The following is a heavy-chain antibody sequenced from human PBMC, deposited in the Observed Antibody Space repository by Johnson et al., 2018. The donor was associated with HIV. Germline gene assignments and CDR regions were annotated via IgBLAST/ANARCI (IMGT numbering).Heavy chain of an antibody. V-gene: IGHV3-15*01. Sequence: VQLVESGGGLVKPGGSLRLSCAASGFTFSNAWMSWVRQAPGKGPEWVGRINSKTDGGTTDCASPVKGRFSISRDNSKNTLYLQMNILRAEDKAVYYCARACRDGYTCDAFDIWGQGTMVIVSS. CDR2: INSKTDGGTT. D-gene: IGHD5-24*01. J-gene: IGHJ3*02. CDR1: GFTFSNAW. CDR3: ARACRDGYTCDAFDI.